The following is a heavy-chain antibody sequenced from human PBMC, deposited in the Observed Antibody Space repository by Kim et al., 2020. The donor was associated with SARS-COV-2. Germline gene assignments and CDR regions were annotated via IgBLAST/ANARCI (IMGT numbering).Heavy chain of an antibody. CDR1: GYTFTGYY. CDR2: INPNSGGT. V-gene: IGHV1-2*06. Sequence: ASVKVSCKASGYTFTGYYMHWVRQAPGQGLEWMGRINPNSGGTNYAQKLQGRVTMTRDTSISTAYMELSRLRSDDTAVYYCGRDYSSGWYIWFDPWGQGTLVTVSS. CDR3: GRDYSSGWYIWFDP. D-gene: IGHD6-19*01. J-gene: IGHJ5*02.